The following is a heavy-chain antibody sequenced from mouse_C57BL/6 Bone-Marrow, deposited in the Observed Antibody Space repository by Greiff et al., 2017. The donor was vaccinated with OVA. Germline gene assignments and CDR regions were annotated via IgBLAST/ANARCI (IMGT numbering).Heavy chain of an antibody. CDR1: GYTFTDYE. Sequence: SGAELVRPGASVTLSCKASGYTFTDYEMHWVKQTPVHGLEWIGAIDPETGGTAYNQKFKGKAILTADKSSSTAYMELRSLTSEDSAVYYCTYLYSNYNYGGQGTTLTVSS. V-gene: IGHV1-15*01. D-gene: IGHD2-5*01. CDR3: TYLYSNYNY. J-gene: IGHJ2*01. CDR2: IDPETGGT.